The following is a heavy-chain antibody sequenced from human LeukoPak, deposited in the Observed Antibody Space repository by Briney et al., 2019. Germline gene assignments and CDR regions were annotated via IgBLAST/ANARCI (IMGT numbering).Heavy chain of an antibody. CDR3: ARDYSDAYNRRDAFDI. J-gene: IGHJ3*02. CDR1: GYSFSDFY. D-gene: IGHD3-16*01. CDR2: INPKSGAT. V-gene: IGHV1-2*02. Sequence: ASVRVSCKASGYSFSDFYLHWVGQAPGQGLEWMGWINPKSGATTYAERFRGRVTMTRDTSFNTVYLELTSLYSDDTAVFYCARDYSDAYNRRDAFDIWGQGTTLIVSS.